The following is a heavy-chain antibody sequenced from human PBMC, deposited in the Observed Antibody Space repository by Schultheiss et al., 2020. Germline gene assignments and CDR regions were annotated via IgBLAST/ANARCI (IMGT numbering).Heavy chain of an antibody. Sequence: LSLTCAVYGGSFSGYYWSWIRQPPGKGLEYVSAISSNGGSTYYADSVKGRFTISRDGSSNTLFLQMNSLRAEDTAVYYCARRGRTGYYFDHWGQGTLVTVSS. D-gene: IGHD2-15*01. J-gene: IGHJ4*02. CDR2: ISSNGGST. CDR3: ARRGRTGYYFDH. V-gene: IGHV3-64*04. CDR1: GGSFSGYY.